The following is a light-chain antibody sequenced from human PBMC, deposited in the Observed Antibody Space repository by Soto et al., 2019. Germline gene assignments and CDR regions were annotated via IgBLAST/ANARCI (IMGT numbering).Light chain of an antibody. CDR1: SGINVGTYR. V-gene: IGLV5-45*03. CDR3: MIWHSSAWV. J-gene: IGLJ2*01. CDR2: YKSDSDK. Sequence: QLVLTQPSSLSASPGASASLTCTLRSGINVGTYRIYWYQQKPGSPPQYLLRYKSDSDKQQGSGVPSRFSGSKDASANAGILLISGLQSEDEADYYCMIWHSSAWVFRGGTKLTVL.